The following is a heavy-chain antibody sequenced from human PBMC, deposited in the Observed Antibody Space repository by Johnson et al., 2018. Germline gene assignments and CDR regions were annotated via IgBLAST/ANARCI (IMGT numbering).Heavy chain of an antibody. Sequence: QVQLVQSGGGVVQXGRSLRLSCAASGFTISSYAIHWVRQAPGKGLEWVAFISYDGSNKSYADSVTGRFSISRDNSKNTLDLQMNSLRAEDTAEYDCARGGILVMIVVDDAFYIWGQGTMVTVSS. J-gene: IGHJ3*02. CDR1: GFTISSYA. V-gene: IGHV3-30*14. CDR2: ISYDGSNK. D-gene: IGHD3-22*01. CDR3: ARGGILVMIVVDDAFYI.